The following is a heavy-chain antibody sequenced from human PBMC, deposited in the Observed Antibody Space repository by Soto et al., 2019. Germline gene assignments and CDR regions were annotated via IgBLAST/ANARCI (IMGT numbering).Heavy chain of an antibody. J-gene: IGHJ5*02. CDR1: VGTFSIYT. V-gene: IGHV1-69*02. CDR3: VRGPGYCSSTSCSRFDP. CDR2: IIPILGIA. D-gene: IGHD2-2*01. Sequence: SVKVSCKASVGTFSIYTISWVRQAPGQGLERMGRIIPILGIANYAQKFQGRVTITADKSTSTAYMELSSLRSEDTAVYYCVRGPGYCSSTSCSRFDPWRQGTLVTVSS.